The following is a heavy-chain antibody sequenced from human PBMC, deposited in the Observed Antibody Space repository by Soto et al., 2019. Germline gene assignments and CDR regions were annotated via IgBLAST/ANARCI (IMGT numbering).Heavy chain of an antibody. CDR3: VRDHDFAFDT. Sequence: GGALRLSCAASEFTFSDNRTNWVPLAPGKGLEWLAHIRSDGTTIYYADSVNGRFTISRDNAKNSLYLHMNSLRDEDTAIYYCVRDHDFAFDTWGQGTLVTVSS. V-gene: IGHV3-48*02. CDR2: IRSDGTTI. D-gene: IGHD2-21*02. J-gene: IGHJ4*02. CDR1: EFTFSDNR.